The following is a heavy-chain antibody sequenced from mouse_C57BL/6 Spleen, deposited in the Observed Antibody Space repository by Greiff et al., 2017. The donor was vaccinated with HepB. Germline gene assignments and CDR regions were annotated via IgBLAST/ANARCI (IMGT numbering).Heavy chain of an antibody. J-gene: IGHJ2*01. CDR3: ARELGLNYFDY. V-gene: IGHV3-6*01. Sequence: EVKLEESGPGLVKPSQSLSLTCSVTGYSITSGYYWNWIRQFPGNKLEWMGYISYDGSNNYNPSLKNRISITRDTSKNQFFLKLNSVTTEDTATYYCARELGLNYFDYWGQGTTLTVSS. D-gene: IGHD4-1*01. CDR1: GYSITSGYY. CDR2: ISYDGSN.